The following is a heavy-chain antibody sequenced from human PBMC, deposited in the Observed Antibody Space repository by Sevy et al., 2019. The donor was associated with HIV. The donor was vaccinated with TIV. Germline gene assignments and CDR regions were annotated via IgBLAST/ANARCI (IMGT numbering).Heavy chain of an antibody. CDR2: IYYSGST. Sequence: SETLSLTCTVSGGSFNNYYWRWIRQPPGKGLQWIGYIYYSGSTNYNPSLKSRVTMSLDTSKNQFSLKLSSVTAADTAIYYCARESIATVGDFDYWGQGTLVTVSS. CDR1: GGSFNNYY. CDR3: ARESIATVGDFDY. J-gene: IGHJ4*02. V-gene: IGHV4-59*01. D-gene: IGHD6-13*01.